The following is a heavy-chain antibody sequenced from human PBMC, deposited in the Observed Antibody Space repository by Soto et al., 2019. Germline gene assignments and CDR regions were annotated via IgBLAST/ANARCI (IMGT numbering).Heavy chain of an antibody. D-gene: IGHD3-16*02. Sequence: EVQLLESGGGLVQPGGSLRLSCAASGFTFSSYAMSWVRQAPGKGLEWVSAISGSGGSTYYADSVKGRFTISRDNSKNTLYLQMNSLRAEDTVVYYCAKEATFGGVIARRGAFDIWGQGTMVTVSS. J-gene: IGHJ3*02. CDR2: ISGSGGST. CDR3: AKEATFGGVIARRGAFDI. V-gene: IGHV3-23*01. CDR1: GFTFSSYA.